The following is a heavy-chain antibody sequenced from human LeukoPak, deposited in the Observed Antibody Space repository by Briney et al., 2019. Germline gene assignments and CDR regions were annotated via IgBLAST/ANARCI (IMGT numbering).Heavy chain of an antibody. D-gene: IGHD3-3*02. CDR2: IHNDGST. CDR1: GFIVSNTY. V-gene: IGHV3-53*01. J-gene: IGHJ4*02. Sequence: GGSLRLSCAASGFIVSNTYMTWVRQAPGKGLEWVSVIHNDGSTYYADSVKGRFTISRDNSKNMLFLRMNSLRVEDTAVYFCASLARDYWGQGTLVTVSS. CDR3: ASLARDY.